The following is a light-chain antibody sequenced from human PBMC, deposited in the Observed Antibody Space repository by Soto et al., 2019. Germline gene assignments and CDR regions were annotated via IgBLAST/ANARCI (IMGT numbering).Light chain of an antibody. J-gene: IGKJ4*01. CDR1: QSLRNSY. Sequence: EIVLTQSPGTLSLSPGDRATLSCRASQSLRNSYFGWHQQKPGQAPRLLIYGVSTRATGVPDRFSGSGSGTDFTLTISRLEPEDFAVYYCQKYGNSPLTFGGGTKVEIK. CDR2: GVS. V-gene: IGKV3-20*01. CDR3: QKYGNSPLT.